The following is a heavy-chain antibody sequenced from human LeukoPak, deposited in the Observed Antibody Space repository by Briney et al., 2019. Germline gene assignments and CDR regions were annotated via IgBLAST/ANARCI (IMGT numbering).Heavy chain of an antibody. CDR2: ISSLSGTI. CDR3: VRDQGGAVSY. V-gene: IGHV3-48*01. CDR1: GFTFSSCC. Sequence: PGGSLRLSCAASGFTFSSCCMNWVRRAPGKGLEWVSYISSLSGTIYYADSVKGRFIISRDNAQNSLFLQMNSLRAEDTAVYYCVRDQGGAVSYWGQGTLVTVSS. J-gene: IGHJ4*02. D-gene: IGHD3-16*01.